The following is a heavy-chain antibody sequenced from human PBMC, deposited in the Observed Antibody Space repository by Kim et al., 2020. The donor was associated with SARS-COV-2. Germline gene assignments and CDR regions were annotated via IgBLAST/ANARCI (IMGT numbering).Heavy chain of an antibody. V-gene: IGHV1-3*01. CDR3: ARELLSSYWFDP. CDR1: GYTFSTYV. CDR2: ISGGSGHT. Sequence: ASVKVSCKGSGYTFSTYVMHWVRQAPGQGLEWMGYISGGSGHTNSLQKFQGRVSITRDTSASTAYMELSGLRSEDTAVYYCARELLSSYWFDPWGQGTLVTVAS. J-gene: IGHJ5*02. D-gene: IGHD6-6*01.